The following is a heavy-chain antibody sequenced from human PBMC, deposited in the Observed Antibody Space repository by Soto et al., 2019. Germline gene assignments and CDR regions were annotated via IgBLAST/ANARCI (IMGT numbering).Heavy chain of an antibody. J-gene: IGHJ4*02. CDR2: ISGTGRSA. V-gene: IGHV3-23*01. CDR1: GLIFSNYG. Sequence: EMQLLESGGGLVQPGGSLRLSCEASGLIFSNYGMSWVRQAPGKGLEWVSGISGTGRSADHADSVRGRFTISRDNSKNALYLQMNNLRAEDTAVYYCAKGQGRFLEWLLSDFWGQGTQVTVSS. D-gene: IGHD3-3*01. CDR3: AKGQGRFLEWLLSDF.